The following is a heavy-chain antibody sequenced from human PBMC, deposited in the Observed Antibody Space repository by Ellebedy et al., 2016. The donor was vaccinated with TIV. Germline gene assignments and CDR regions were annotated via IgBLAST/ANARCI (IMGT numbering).Heavy chain of an antibody. V-gene: IGHV4-31*03. J-gene: IGHJ6*03. CDR1: GGSFSSTTYY. CDR3: ARSPSNYAFHMDV. D-gene: IGHD3-16*01. CDR2: IYYSGST. Sequence: SETLSLTXTISGGSFSSTTYYWGWIRQPPGKGLEWIGYIYYSGSTYYNPSLKSRVTISVDTSKNQFSLKLSSVTAADTAVYYCARSPSNYAFHMDVWGKGTTVTVSS.